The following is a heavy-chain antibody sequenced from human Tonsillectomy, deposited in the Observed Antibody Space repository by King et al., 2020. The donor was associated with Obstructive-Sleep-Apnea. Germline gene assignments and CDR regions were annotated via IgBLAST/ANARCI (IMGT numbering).Heavy chain of an antibody. CDR3: ARKGASVSIDY. Sequence: VQLQESGPGLVKPSQTLSLTCTVSGGSISSGGYYWSWIRQHPGKGLEWIGYIYYSGSPYYNPSLKSRVTISVDTSKNQFSLKLSPVTAADTAVYYCARKGASVSIDYWGQGTLVTVSS. V-gene: IGHV4-31*03. J-gene: IGHJ4*02. CDR1: GGSISSGGYY. CDR2: IYYSGSP. D-gene: IGHD3-16*01.